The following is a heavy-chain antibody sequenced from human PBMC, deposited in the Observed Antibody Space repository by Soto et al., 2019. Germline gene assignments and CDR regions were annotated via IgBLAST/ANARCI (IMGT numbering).Heavy chain of an antibody. CDR3: ARGLDTAMVNRDY. D-gene: IGHD5-18*01. Sequence: ASVKVSCKASGYTFTSYDINWVRQATGQGLGWMGWMNPNSGNTGYAQKFQGRVTMTRNTSISTAYMELSSLRSEDTAVYYCARGLDTAMVNRDYWGQGTLVTVSS. V-gene: IGHV1-8*01. CDR1: GYTFTSYD. J-gene: IGHJ4*02. CDR2: MNPNSGNT.